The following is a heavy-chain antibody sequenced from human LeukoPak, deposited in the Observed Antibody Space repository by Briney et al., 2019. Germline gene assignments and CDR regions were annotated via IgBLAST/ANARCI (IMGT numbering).Heavy chain of an antibody. CDR3: ARLTTGHAFDI. CDR2: IYYSGST. V-gene: IGHV4-59*01. Sequence: SETLSLTCTVSGGSISSYYWSWIRQPPGKGLEWIGYIYYSGSTNYNPSLKSRVTISVDTSKNQFSLKLSSVTAADTAVYYCARLTTGHAFDIWGQGTMVTVSS. CDR1: GGSISSYY. J-gene: IGHJ3*02. D-gene: IGHD4-17*01.